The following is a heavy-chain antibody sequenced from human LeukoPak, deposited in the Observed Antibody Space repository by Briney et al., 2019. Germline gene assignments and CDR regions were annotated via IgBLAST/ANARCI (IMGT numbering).Heavy chain of an antibody. V-gene: IGHV4-39*07. Sequence: SETLSLTCAVSGGSISSSSYYWGWIRQPPGKGLEWIGSMYYSGSTNYNPSLKSRVTISVDTSKNQFSLKLSSVTAADTAVYYCARGLRRSTYYYDSSGLFDYWGQGTLVTVSS. CDR1: GGSISSSSYY. D-gene: IGHD3-22*01. CDR3: ARGLRRSTYYYDSSGLFDY. CDR2: MYYSGST. J-gene: IGHJ4*02.